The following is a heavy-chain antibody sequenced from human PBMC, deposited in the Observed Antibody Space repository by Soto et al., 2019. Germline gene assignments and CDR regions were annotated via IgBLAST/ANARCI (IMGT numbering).Heavy chain of an antibody. CDR2: FDPEDGET. CDR1: GYTLTELS. CDR3: ATSVSTYYDILTDGAWFDP. Sequence: GASAKVSCKVSGYTLTELSMHSVRQAPGKGLEWMGGFDPEDGETIYAQKFQGRVTMTEDTSTDTAYMELSSLRSEDTAVYYCATSVSTYYDILTDGAWFDPRGQGTLVTVSS. D-gene: IGHD3-9*01. J-gene: IGHJ5*02. V-gene: IGHV1-24*01.